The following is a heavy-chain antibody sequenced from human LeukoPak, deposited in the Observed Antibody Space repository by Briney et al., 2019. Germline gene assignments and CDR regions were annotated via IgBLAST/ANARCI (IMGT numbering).Heavy chain of an antibody. CDR1: GLTFSSYS. D-gene: IGHD2-15*01. CDR2: ISSSSSYI. Sequence: GGSLRLSCAASGLTFSSYSMNWVRQAPGKGLEWVSSISSSSSYIYYADSVKGRFTISRDNAKNSLYLQMNSLRAEDTAVYYCARMGGYCSGDKCYSPYYYYMDVWGKGTAVTVSS. CDR3: ARMGGYCSGDKCYSPYYYYMDV. J-gene: IGHJ6*03. V-gene: IGHV3-21*04.